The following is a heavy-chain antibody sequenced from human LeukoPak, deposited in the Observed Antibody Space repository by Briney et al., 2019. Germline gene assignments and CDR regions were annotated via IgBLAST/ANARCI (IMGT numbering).Heavy chain of an antibody. J-gene: IGHJ5*02. V-gene: IGHV4-30-2*01. CDR1: GGSISSGGYS. CDR3: ATEIPYDFWSGRNWFDP. Sequence: SETLSLTCAVSGGSISSGGYSWSWIRQPPGKGLEWIGYIYHSGSTYYNPSLKSRVTISVDRSKNQFSLKLSSVTAADTAVYYCATEIPYDFWSGRNWFDPWGQGTLVTVSS. D-gene: IGHD3-3*01. CDR2: IYHSGST.